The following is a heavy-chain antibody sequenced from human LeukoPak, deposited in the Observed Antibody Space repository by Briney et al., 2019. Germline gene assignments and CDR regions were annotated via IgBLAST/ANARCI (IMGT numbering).Heavy chain of an antibody. V-gene: IGHV4-34*01. CDR2: INHSGST. CDR1: GGSFSGYY. CDR3: ARDTGYYYGSGSYGY. J-gene: IGHJ4*02. D-gene: IGHD3-10*01. Sequence: SETLSLTCAVYGGSFSGYYWSWIRQPPGKGLEWIGEINHSGSTNYNPSLKSRVTISVDTSKNQFSLKLSSVTAADTAVYYCARDTGYYYGSGSYGYWGQGTLVTVSS.